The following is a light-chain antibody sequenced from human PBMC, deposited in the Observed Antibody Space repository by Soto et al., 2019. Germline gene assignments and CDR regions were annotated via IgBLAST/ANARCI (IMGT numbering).Light chain of an antibody. J-gene: IGKJ5*01. CDR2: GAS. CDR1: QSVSSN. CDR3: QQRSNWPRIT. V-gene: IGKV3-11*01. Sequence: EILMTQSPATLSVSPGERATLSCRASQSVSSNLAWYQQKPGQAPRLLIYGASTRATGIPARFSGSGSGTDFTLTISSLEPEDFAVYYCQQRSNWPRITFGQGTRLEIK.